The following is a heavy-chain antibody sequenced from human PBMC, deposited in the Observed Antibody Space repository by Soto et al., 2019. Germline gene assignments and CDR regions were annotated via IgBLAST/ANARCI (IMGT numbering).Heavy chain of an antibody. D-gene: IGHD5-18*01. CDR2: IYYSGNT. CDR3: ARIPVDTSMIHWLDP. V-gene: IGHV4-61*08. J-gene: IGHJ5*02. Sequence: PSETLSLTCTVSGGSVRSGDYYWSWIRQPPGKGLEWIGYIYYSGNTNYTPSLKSRVIISVDTSKNLFSLKLTSVTAAETAVYYCARIPVDTSMIHWLDPWGQGTMVTVSS. CDR1: GGSVRSGDYY.